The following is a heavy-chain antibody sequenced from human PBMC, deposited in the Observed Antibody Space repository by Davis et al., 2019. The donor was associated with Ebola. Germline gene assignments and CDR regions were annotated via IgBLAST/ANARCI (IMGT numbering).Heavy chain of an antibody. V-gene: IGHV3-15*06. CDR1: GFTFTSAW. Sequence: SCVASGFTFTSAWMSWVRQAPGKGLEWVGRIKSKFDGGTTHYAARVRGRFTISRDDSRNTLYLQMNRLKTEDTALYYCTRGSGAYDWGQGTLVTVSS. CDR3: TRGSGAYD. J-gene: IGHJ4*02. CDR2: IKSKFDGGTT. D-gene: IGHD6-19*01.